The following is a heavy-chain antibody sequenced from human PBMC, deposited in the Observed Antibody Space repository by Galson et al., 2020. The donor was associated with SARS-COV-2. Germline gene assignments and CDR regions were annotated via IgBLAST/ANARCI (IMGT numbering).Heavy chain of an antibody. CDR1: GFTFSSYG. Sequence: GESLKISCAASGFTFSSYGMHWVRQAPGKGLEWVAVIWYDGSNKYYADSVKGRFTISRDNSKNTLYLQMNSLRAEDTAVYYCARAHTMVRGVITLDYWGQGTLVTVSS. CDR3: ARAHTMVRGVITLDY. J-gene: IGHJ4*02. CDR2: IWYDGSNK. V-gene: IGHV3-33*01. D-gene: IGHD3-10*01.